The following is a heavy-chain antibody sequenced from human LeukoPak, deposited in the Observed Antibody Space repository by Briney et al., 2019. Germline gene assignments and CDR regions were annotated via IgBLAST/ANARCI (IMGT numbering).Heavy chain of an antibody. J-gene: IGHJ6*02. V-gene: IGHV3-30*18. CDR1: GFTFSSYG. Sequence: PGRSLRLSCAASGFTFSSYGMHWVRQAPGKGLEWVADISYDGSNKYYADSVKGRFTISRDNSKNTLYLQMNSLRAEDTAVYYCAKDQGFGSQWLVLNYYGMDVWGQGTTVTVSS. CDR2: ISYDGSNK. D-gene: IGHD6-19*01. CDR3: AKDQGFGSQWLVLNYYGMDV.